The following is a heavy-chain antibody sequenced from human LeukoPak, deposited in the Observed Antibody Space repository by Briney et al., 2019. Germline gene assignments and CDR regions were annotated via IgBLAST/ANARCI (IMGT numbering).Heavy chain of an antibody. V-gene: IGHV3-21*01. J-gene: IGHJ4*02. Sequence: GGPLRLSCAASEFTFSRYTMNWVRQAPGMGLEWISSITGSSTFIYYSDSVRGRFTISRDNANNSLYLQMNSLRAEDTAVYYCARANDYIDYWGQGVLVTVSS. CDR1: EFTFSRYT. CDR2: ITGSSTFI. CDR3: ARANDYIDY.